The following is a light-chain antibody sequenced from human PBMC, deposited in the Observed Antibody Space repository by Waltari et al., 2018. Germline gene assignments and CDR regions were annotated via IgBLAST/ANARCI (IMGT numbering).Light chain of an antibody. CDR3: SSYAGSNNVV. CDR1: SSDVGGYSY. J-gene: IGLJ2*01. CDR2: EVF. V-gene: IGLV2-8*01. Sequence: QSALTQPPSASGSPGQSVTISCTGTSSDVGGYSYVSWYQHHTGKAPKLIIFEVFQRPSGVPDRFSRSKSGNAASLTVSVIQAEDEADYYCSSYAGSNNVVFGGGPKLTVL.